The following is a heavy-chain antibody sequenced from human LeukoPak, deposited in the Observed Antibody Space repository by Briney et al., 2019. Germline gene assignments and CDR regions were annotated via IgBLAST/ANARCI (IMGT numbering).Heavy chain of an antibody. CDR3: ARWAMVEMATHSYYYMDV. J-gene: IGHJ6*03. Sequence: PGGSLRLSCAASGFTVSSNYMSWVRQAPGKGLEWVSVIYSGGSTYYADSVKGRFTISRDNSKNTLYLQMNSLRAEDTAVYYCARWAMVEMATHSYYYMDVWGKGTTVTISS. D-gene: IGHD5-24*01. CDR1: GFTVSSNY. V-gene: IGHV3-53*01. CDR2: IYSGGST.